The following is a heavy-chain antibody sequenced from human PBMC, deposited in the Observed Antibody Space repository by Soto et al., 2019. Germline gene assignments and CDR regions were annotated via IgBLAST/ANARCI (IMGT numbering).Heavy chain of an antibody. D-gene: IGHD3-3*01. CDR1: GFTFSTFG. CDR3: AKECDLEYFEQ. J-gene: IGHJ4*02. CDR2: ISYGGTQK. Sequence: QVQLVESGGGVVQPGRSLRLSCAASGFTFSTFGIHWVRQAPGKGLEWVAVISYGGTQKDYADSVKGRFIISRDNSKNTVYLQMDSLRPEDTAVYYCAKECDLEYFEQWGQGTLVTVSS. V-gene: IGHV3-30*18.